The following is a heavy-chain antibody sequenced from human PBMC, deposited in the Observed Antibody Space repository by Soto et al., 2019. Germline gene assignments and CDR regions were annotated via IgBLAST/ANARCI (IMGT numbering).Heavy chain of an antibody. J-gene: IGHJ3*02. CDR1: GYSFTSYW. CDR2: IYPGDSDT. D-gene: IGHD3-9*01. V-gene: IGHV5-51*01. Sequence: GESLKISCKGSGYSFTSYWIGWVRQMPGKGLEWMGIIYPGDSDTRYSPSFQGQVTISADKSISTAYLQWSSLKASDTAMYYCARPKGYDILTGSLWWAFDIWGQGTMVTVSS. CDR3: ARPKGYDILTGSLWWAFDI.